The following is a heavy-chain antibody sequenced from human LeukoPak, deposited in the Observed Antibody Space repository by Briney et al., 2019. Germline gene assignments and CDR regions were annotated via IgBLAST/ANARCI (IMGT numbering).Heavy chain of an antibody. Sequence: PSETLSLTCAVSRVSISDYYWSWVRQRPGKGLEWIGEVSPGGYTNYNPSLKSRVIISEDTSESHLSLRLRSVTAADTAMYYCARIRGGHGHDMCYNHWAQGTLVTVSS. J-gene: IGHJ5*02. CDR1: RVSISDYY. V-gene: IGHV4-34*01. CDR2: VSPGGYT. D-gene: IGHD4-23*01. CDR3: ARIRGGHGHDMCYNH.